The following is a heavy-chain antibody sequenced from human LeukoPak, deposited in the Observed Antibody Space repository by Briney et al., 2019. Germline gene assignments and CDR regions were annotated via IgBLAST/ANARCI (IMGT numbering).Heavy chain of an antibody. D-gene: IGHD7-27*01. CDR2: IYHTGST. CDR1: GGSVSDYY. CDR3: ASRKLGNDY. J-gene: IGHJ4*02. Sequence: SETLSLTCTISGGSVSDYYWSWIRQSPGKGLEWIGYIYHTGSTSYSPSLKRRGTISADTSQNQFSLKLSSVAAADTAVYYCASRKLGNDYWGQGTLVTVSS. V-gene: IGHV4-59*02.